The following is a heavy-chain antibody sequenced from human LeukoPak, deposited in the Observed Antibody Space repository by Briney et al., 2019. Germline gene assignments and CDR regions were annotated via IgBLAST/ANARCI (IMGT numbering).Heavy chain of an antibody. CDR1: GFTFSSYA. V-gene: IGHV3-23*01. Sequence: GGSLRLSCAASGFTFSSYAMSWVRQAPGKGLELVSAISGSGGSTYYADSVKGRFTISRDNSKNTLYLQMNSLRAEDTAVYYCAKREVLWFGGLPIDYWGQGTLVTVSS. J-gene: IGHJ4*02. CDR3: AKREVLWFGGLPIDY. D-gene: IGHD3-10*01. CDR2: ISGSGGST.